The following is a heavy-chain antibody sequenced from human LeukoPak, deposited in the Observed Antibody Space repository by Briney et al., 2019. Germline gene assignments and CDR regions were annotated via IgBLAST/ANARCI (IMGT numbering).Heavy chain of an antibody. J-gene: IGHJ4*02. CDR1: GFTLTELS. V-gene: IGHV1-24*01. CDR2: FDPEVGEP. CDR3: ATWGGIYSGYDYIY. Sequence: GASVKVSCKVSGFTLTELSMQWVRQAPGKGLEWMGGFDPEVGEPIYAQTFQGRVTMTDDTSTDAAYMELSGLRSEDTAVYYCATWGGIYSGYDYIYWGQGTLVTVPS. D-gene: IGHD5-12*01.